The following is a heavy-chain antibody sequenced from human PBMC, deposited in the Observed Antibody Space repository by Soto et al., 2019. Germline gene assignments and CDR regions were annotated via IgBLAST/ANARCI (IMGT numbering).Heavy chain of an antibody. V-gene: IGHV3-23*01. CDR2: IGGNSVHI. J-gene: IGHJ6*01. D-gene: IGHD3-16*02. Sequence: EVQLLESGGGLVQTGGSLRISCVASGFTFGNYAMRWVSQAPGKGLEWDAAIGGNSVHIYYADSVKGRLTISRDNSKNTVYLQMSSLRVEDTAVYYCAKAQVMGVISAMDVWGRGTTVTVSS. CDR3: AKAQVMGVISAMDV. CDR1: GFTFGNYA.